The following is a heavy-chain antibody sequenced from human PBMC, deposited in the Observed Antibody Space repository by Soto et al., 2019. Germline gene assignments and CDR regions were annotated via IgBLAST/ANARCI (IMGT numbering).Heavy chain of an antibody. CDR3: AKALSEWIPTYCFDS. V-gene: IGHV3-30*18. CDR2: ITYDGSNK. CDR1: GFSFSEYG. D-gene: IGHD3-3*01. J-gene: IGHJ4*02. Sequence: QVQLVESGGGVVQPGTSLRLSCAASGFSFSEYGIHWVRQAPGKGLEWVAIITYDGSNKYYLDSVKGRFTISRDNTRNTVYRQMDSLTAEDTATYYGAKALSEWIPTYCFDSWGQGARVTVTS.